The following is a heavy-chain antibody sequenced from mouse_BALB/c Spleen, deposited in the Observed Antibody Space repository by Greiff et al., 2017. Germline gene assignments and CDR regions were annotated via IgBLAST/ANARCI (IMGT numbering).Heavy chain of an antibody. CDR3: ARGTMITTSLDY. D-gene: IGHD2-4*01. CDR1: GFNIKDTY. CDR2: IDPANGNT. J-gene: IGHJ2*01. Sequence: DVQLQESGAELVKPGASVKLSCTASGFNIKDTYMHWVKQRPEQGLEWIGRIDPANGNTKYDPKFQGKATITADTSSNTAYLQLSSLTSEDTAVYYCARGTMITTSLDYWGQGTTLTVSS. V-gene: IGHV14-3*02.